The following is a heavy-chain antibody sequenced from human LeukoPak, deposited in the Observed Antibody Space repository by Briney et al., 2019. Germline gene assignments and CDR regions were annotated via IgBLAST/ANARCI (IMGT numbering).Heavy chain of an antibody. Sequence: ASVKVSCKASGYTFTSYDINWVRQATGQGLEWMGWMNPNSGNTGYAQKFQGRVTMTRNTSISTAYMELSSLRSEDTAVYYCARYYYDSSGYYPDYWGQGNLVTVSS. CDR1: GYTFTSYD. CDR2: MNPNSGNT. V-gene: IGHV1-8*01. J-gene: IGHJ4*02. CDR3: ARYYYDSSGYYPDY. D-gene: IGHD3-22*01.